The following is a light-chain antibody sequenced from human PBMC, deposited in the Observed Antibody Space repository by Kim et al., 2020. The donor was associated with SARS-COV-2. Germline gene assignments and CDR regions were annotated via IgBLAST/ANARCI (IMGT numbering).Light chain of an antibody. CDR2: QDS. CDR1: KLGDKY. CDR3: QAWDSSIVV. J-gene: IGLJ2*01. V-gene: IGLV3-1*01. Sequence: SVSPGQTASITCSVDKLGDKYACWYQQKPGQSPVLVIYQDSKRPSGIPERFSGSNSGNTATLTISGTQAMDEADYYCQAWDSSIVVFGGGTQLTV.